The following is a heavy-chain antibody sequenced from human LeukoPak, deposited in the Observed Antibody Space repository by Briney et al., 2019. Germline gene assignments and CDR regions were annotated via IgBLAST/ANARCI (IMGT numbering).Heavy chain of an antibody. Sequence: ASVRVSCKASGYTFTGYYMHCVRQAPGQGLEWMGWINPNSGGTNYAQKFQGRVTMTRDTTISTAYMELSRLRSDDTAVYYCARVDWGLLEAFDIWGQGTMVTVSS. V-gene: IGHV1-2*02. D-gene: IGHD1-26*01. J-gene: IGHJ3*02. CDR2: INPNSGGT. CDR1: GYTFTGYY. CDR3: ARVDWGLLEAFDI.